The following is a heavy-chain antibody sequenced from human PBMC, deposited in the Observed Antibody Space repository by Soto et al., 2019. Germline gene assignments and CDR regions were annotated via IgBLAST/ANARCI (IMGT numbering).Heavy chain of an antibody. CDR3: ARGRYGDY. CDR2: ISAHNGNT. D-gene: IGHD1-1*01. CDR1: GYDFTTYG. V-gene: IGHV1-18*01. J-gene: IGHJ4*02. Sequence: QVHLVQSGAEVKKPGASVKFSCKGSGYDFTTYGITWVRQAPGQGLEWMGWISAHNGNTNYAQKLQGRVTVTRDTSKSTAYMELRSLRSDDTAVYYCARGRYGDYWGQGALVTVSS.